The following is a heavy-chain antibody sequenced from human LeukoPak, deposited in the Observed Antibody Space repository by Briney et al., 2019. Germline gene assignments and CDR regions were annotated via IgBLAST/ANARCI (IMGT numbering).Heavy chain of an antibody. CDR2: ISWNSGSI. J-gene: IGHJ4*02. V-gene: IGHV3-9*01. CDR1: GFTFDDYA. Sequence: GGSLRLSCAASGFTFDDYAMHWVRQAPGKGLEWVSGISWNSGSIGYADSVKGRFTISRDNAKNSLYLQMNSLRAEDTAVYYCVRESIRGTRDFDYWGQGTLVTVSS. CDR3: VRESIRGTRDFDY. D-gene: IGHD2-21*01.